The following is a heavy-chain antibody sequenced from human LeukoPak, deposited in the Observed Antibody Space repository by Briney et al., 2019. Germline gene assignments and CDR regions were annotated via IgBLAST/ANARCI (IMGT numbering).Heavy chain of an antibody. D-gene: IGHD3-22*01. CDR2: ISGSGGST. V-gene: IGHV3-23*01. J-gene: IGHJ4*02. CDR3: ARTHYYDSSGYLGY. Sequence: GGSLRLSCAASGFTFSSYAMSWVRQAPGKGLEWVSAISGSGGSTYYADSVKGRFTISRDNAKNSLYLQMNSLRAEDTAVYYCARTHYYDSSGYLGYWGQGTLVTVSS. CDR1: GFTFSSYA.